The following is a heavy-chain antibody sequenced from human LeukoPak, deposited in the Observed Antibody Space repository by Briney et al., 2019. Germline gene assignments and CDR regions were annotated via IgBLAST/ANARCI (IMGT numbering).Heavy chain of an antibody. CDR1: GGSISSFY. CDR2: IYYSGST. V-gene: IGHV4-59*13. Sequence: SETLSLTCTVSGGSISSFYWSWIRQPPGKGLEYIGYIYYSGSTNYNPSLKSRVSISVDTSKNQFSLNLRSVTAADTAVYYCARIRRDGNNHFDYWGQGTPVTVSS. CDR3: ARIRRDGNNHFDY. J-gene: IGHJ4*02. D-gene: IGHD5-24*01.